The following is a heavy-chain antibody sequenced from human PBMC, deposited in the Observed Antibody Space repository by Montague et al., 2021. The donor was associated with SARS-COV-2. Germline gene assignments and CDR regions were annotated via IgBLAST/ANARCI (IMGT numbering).Heavy chain of an antibody. V-gene: IGHV4-4*02. Sequence: SETLSLTCAVSGGSISSSNWWSWVRQPPGKGLEWIGEIYHSGGTNYNPSLKSRATISVDKSKNQFSLKLSSVTAADTAVYYCASRGAGWFGSNPERFNYWGQGTLVTVSS. CDR3: ASRGAGWFGSNPERFNY. CDR1: GGSISSSNW. D-gene: IGHD3-10*01. CDR2: IYHSGGT. J-gene: IGHJ4*02.